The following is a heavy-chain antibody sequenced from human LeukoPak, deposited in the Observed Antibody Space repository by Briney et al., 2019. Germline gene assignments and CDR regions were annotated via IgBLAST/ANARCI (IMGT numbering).Heavy chain of an antibody. D-gene: IGHD3-22*01. CDR2: ISSSVSYT. J-gene: IGHJ3*01. V-gene: IGHV3-21*01. Sequence: GGSLRLSCAASGFTFSTYTMYWVRQAPGKGLEWVSSISSSVSYTYYADSVKGRFTISRDNAKNSLFLQMNSLRAEDTAVYYCARDLGRSGYYKVDAFDLWGQGTLVTVSS. CDR1: GFTFSTYT. CDR3: ARDLGRSGYYKVDAFDL.